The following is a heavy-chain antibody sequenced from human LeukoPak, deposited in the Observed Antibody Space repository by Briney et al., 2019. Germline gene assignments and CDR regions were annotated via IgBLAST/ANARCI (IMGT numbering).Heavy chain of an antibody. CDR3: AKGYGYSSSWYAVGGWFDP. CDR1: GFTFSSYH. V-gene: IGHV3-21*04. CDR2: ISSSSSYI. D-gene: IGHD6-13*01. J-gene: IGHJ5*02. Sequence: NTGGSLILSCAASGFTFSSYHMNWVRQAPGKGLEWVSYISSSSSYIYDADSVKGRFTISRDNAKNTLYLQMNSLRAEDTAVFYCAKGYGYSSSWYAVGGWFDPWGQGTLVTVSS.